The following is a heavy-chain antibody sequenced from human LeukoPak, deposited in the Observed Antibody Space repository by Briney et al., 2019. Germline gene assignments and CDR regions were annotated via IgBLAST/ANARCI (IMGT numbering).Heavy chain of an antibody. CDR3: ASVTDPAHAFDI. CDR1: GGSISGYS. V-gene: IGHV4-59*01. Sequence: SETLSLTCTVSGGSISGYSWSWIRQPPGKGLEWIGYIYYSGSTNYNPSLKSRVTISVDTSKNQFSLKLSSVTAADTAVYYCASVTDPAHAFDIWGQGTMVTVSS. J-gene: IGHJ3*02. D-gene: IGHD2-2*01. CDR2: IYYSGST.